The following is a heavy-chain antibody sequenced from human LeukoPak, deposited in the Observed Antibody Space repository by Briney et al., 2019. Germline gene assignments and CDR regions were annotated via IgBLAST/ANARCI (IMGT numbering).Heavy chain of an antibody. J-gene: IGHJ4*02. V-gene: IGHV1-18*01. CDR2: ISSYNCNT. CDR3: ARNGGSGYYAY. D-gene: IGHD3-22*01. Sequence: GWISSYNCNTTYAQKLQGRVTMTTDTTTSTAYMEMRRQRSDDTAVYYCARNGGSGYYAYWGQGTLVTVSS.